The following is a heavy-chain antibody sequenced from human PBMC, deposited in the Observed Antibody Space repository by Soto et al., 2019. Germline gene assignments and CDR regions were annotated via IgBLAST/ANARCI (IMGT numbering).Heavy chain of an antibody. CDR2: IYYTGST. Sequence: QVQLQESGPGLVKPSETLSLTCTVSGGSVSSGSYCWSWIRQPPGKGLEWIGYIYYTGSTNYNPSLKRRVTISVDTSKNQFSLKLSSVTAADTAVYYCARDPGITARPDAFDIWGQGTMVTVSS. V-gene: IGHV4-61*01. CDR3: ARDPGITARPDAFDI. J-gene: IGHJ3*02. CDR1: GGSVSSGSYC. D-gene: IGHD6-6*01.